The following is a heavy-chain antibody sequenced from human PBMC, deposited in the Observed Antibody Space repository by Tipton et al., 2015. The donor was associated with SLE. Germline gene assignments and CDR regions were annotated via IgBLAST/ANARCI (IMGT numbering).Heavy chain of an antibody. V-gene: IGHV3-30-3*01. D-gene: IGHD1-26*01. CDR2: ISYDGSNK. CDR3: ARERVGAFDI. CDR1: GFTFSSYA. J-gene: IGHJ3*02. Sequence: SLRLSCAASGFTFSSYAMHWVRQAPGKGLEWVAVISYDGSNKYYADSVKGRFTISRDNSKNTLYLQMNSLRAEDTAVYYCARERVGAFDIWGQGTMVTVSS.